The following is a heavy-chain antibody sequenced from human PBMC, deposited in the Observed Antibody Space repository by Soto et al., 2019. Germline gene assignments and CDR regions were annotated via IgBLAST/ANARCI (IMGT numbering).Heavy chain of an antibody. CDR2: ISGSGHST. CDR3: AKPEGHEGVSAYSSGRIRLSAFDY. V-gene: IGHV3-23*01. CDR1: GFTFSTYA. D-gene: IGHD6-19*01. Sequence: PGGSLRLSCAASGFTFSTYALTWVRQAPGKGLEWVSTISGSGHSTYYADFVKGRFTISGDNSKNTLYVQMNSLRAEDTAVYYCAKPEGHEGVSAYSSGRIRLSAFDYWGQGTLVTVSS. J-gene: IGHJ4*02.